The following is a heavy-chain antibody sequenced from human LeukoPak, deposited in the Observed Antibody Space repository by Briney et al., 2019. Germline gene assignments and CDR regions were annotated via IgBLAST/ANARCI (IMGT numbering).Heavy chain of an antibody. CDR3: AKEGVISETFDC. D-gene: IGHD2-21*01. CDR2: INGSGSDS. CDR1: GFSINNYA. V-gene: IGHV3-23*01. J-gene: IGHJ4*02. Sequence: GGSLRLSCAASGFSINNYAMIWVRRAPGKGLEFVSHINGSGSDSNYADSVRGRFNVSRDNAKDTVFLQLNSLRAEDTAIYYCAKEGVISETFDCWGQGVLVTVSS.